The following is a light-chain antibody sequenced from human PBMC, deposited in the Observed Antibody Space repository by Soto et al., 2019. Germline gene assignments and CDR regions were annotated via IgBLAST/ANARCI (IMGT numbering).Light chain of an antibody. CDR2: DAS. CDR3: QQYNSYSRT. Sequence: DIQMTQSPSTLSASVADRVTITCRASQSISSWLAWYQQKPGKAPKLLIYDASSLESGVPSRFSGSGSGTEFTLTISSLQPDDFATYYCQQYNSYSRTFGQGTKVHIK. V-gene: IGKV1-5*01. J-gene: IGKJ1*01. CDR1: QSISSW.